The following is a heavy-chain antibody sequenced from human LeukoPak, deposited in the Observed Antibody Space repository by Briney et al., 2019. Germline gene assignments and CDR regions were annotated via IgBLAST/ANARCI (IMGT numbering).Heavy chain of an antibody. V-gene: IGHV1-18*01. Sequence: ASVNVSCKASGYTFTSYGISWVRQAPGQGLEWMGWISAYNGNTNYAQKLQGRVTMTTDTSTSTAYMELRSLRSDDTAVYYCARESSPPYGNYASDYWGQGTLVTVSS. CDR1: GYTFTSYG. CDR3: ARESSPPYGNYASDY. CDR2: ISAYNGNT. D-gene: IGHD4-11*01. J-gene: IGHJ4*02.